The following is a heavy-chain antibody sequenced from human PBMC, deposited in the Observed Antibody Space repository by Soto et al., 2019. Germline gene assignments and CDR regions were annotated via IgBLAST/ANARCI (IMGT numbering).Heavy chain of an antibody. D-gene: IGHD3-9*01. CDR2: INHSGSN. CDR3: ARGGSDDWQVAFDI. Sequence: SETLSLTCVVAGGNFSTYYCNWIRKTPGKGLEWIGEINHSGSNNYSPSLKSRVTMSLDTSKNQFSLKLTSVTAADTAVYYCARGGSDDWQVAFDIWGQGTMVTVSS. CDR1: GGNFSTYY. J-gene: IGHJ3*02. V-gene: IGHV4-34*01.